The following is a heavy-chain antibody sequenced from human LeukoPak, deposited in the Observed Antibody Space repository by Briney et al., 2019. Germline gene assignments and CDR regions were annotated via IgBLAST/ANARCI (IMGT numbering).Heavy chain of an antibody. CDR2: TYYRSMWSD. CDR3: ARAPIGRWYFDL. Sequence: SQTLSLTFAISGDSVSSNSAAWNWIRQSPSRGLEWHGRTYYRSMWSDDYAVSVKSRITINPDTSQNQFSLQLNSLTPEDAAVYYCARAPIGRWYFDLWGRGTLVTVSS. J-gene: IGHJ2*01. D-gene: IGHD2-15*01. CDR1: GDSVSSNSAA. V-gene: IGHV6-1*01.